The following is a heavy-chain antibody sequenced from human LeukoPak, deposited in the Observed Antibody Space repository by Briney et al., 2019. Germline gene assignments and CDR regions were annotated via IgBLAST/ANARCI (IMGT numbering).Heavy chain of an antibody. J-gene: IGHJ4*02. CDR2: INPQSGGT. CDR1: GYAFFGYY. V-gene: IGHV1-2*02. D-gene: IGHD2-2*01. CDR3: ARGSCSSTTGHDFDY. Sequence: ASVKVSCKASGYAFFGYYVQWVRQAPGQVREWMGWINPQSGGTMYAQKFQGRVTMTRDTSINTAYMDLSRLTSGDRAVYYCARGSCSSTTGHDFDYWGQGTLVTVSS.